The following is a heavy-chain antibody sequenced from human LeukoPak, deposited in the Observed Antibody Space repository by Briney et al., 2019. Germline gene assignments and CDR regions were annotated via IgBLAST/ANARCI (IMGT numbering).Heavy chain of an antibody. CDR1: GFTLSENN. V-gene: IGHV3-30-3*01. CDR2: ISNDGNSK. Sequence: GGSLRLSCAASGFTLSENNVHWVRQAPGKGLEWVALISNDGNSKDYADSVKGRFTLSGDNCKTTLYLQMNSLRAEDTAVYYCARDRSGFYSVDYWGQGTLVIVSS. J-gene: IGHJ4*02. D-gene: IGHD5-12*01. CDR3: ARDRSGFYSVDY.